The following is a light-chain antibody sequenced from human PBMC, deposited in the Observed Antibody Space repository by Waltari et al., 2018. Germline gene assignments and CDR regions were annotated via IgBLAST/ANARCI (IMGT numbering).Light chain of an antibody. CDR2: NDN. J-gene: IGLJ3*02. CDR1: NSNIGGNS. CDR3: AVWDDSLGGV. V-gene: IGLV1-44*01. Sequence: QSVLTQPPSVSGTPGQRVTIPCSGSNSNIGGNSVNWYQQLPGTAPTLLIYNDNQGPSGVPDRFSASKSGTSASLAITGLQSEDDAYYYCAVWDDSLGGVFGGGTKLTVL.